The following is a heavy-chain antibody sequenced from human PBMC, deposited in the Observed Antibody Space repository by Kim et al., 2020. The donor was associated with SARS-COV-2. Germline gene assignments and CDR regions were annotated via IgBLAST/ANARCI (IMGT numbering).Heavy chain of an antibody. D-gene: IGHD1-26*01. Sequence: GGSLRLSCAASGFTFSGSAMHWFRQASGKGLVWVGRIRSKANSYATAYAALVKGRFTISRDDSKNTAYLQMNSLKTEDTAVYYCTRQDSGSYYPGPVFDYWGQGTLVTVSS. CDR1: GFTFSGSA. J-gene: IGHJ4*02. CDR3: TRQDSGSYYPGPVFDY. CDR2: IRSKANSYAT. V-gene: IGHV3-73*01.